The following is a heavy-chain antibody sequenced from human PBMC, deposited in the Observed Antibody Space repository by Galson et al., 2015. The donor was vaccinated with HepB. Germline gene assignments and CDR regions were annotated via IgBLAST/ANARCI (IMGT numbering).Heavy chain of an antibody. CDR3: NKGSGELYHNGLDV. J-gene: IGHJ6*02. V-gene: IGHV3-49*03. Sequence: SLRLSCAASGFTFGDYAMNWFRQAPGKGLEWVGFIRSKRYGGTTEYAASVKGRFIISRDDSKSIAYLQMNSLKTEDTAVYYCNKGSGELYHNGLDVWGQGTTVTVSS. CDR2: IRSKRYGGTT. CDR1: GFTFGDYA. D-gene: IGHD3-10*01.